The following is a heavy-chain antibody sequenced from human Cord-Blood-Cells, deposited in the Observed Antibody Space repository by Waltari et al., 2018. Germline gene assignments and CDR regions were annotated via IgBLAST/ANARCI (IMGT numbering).Heavy chain of an antibody. V-gene: IGHV1-2*04. CDR1: GYTFTGYY. CDR3: ARESSQNYYYYGMDV. CDR2: INPNSGGT. D-gene: IGHD6-13*01. J-gene: IGHJ6*02. Sequence: QVQLVQSGAEVKKPGASVKVSCKASGYTFTGYYMNWVRQAPGQGLEWMGWINPNSGGTNYAQKFQGWVTMTRDTSISTAYMELSRLRSDDTAVYYCARESSQNYYYYGMDVWGQGTTVTVSS.